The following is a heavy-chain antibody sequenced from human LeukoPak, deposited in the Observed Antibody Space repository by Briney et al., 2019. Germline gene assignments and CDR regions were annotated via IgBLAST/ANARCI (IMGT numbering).Heavy chain of an antibody. CDR3: AKDWVVRGVISY. J-gene: IGHJ4*02. Sequence: GGSLRLSCTTSGFTFSSYWMHWVRQAPGKGLEWVAGISYDGNNKYYAESVKGRFTISRDNSKNTLYLQMNSLRAEDTAVYYCAKDWVVRGVISYWGQGTLVTVSS. V-gene: IGHV3-30*18. CDR2: ISYDGNNK. CDR1: GFTFSSYW. D-gene: IGHD3-10*01.